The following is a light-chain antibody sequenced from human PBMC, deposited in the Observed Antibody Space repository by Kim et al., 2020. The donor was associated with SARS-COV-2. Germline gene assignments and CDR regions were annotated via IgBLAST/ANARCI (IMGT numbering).Light chain of an antibody. V-gene: IGLV3-9*01. CDR1: NIGSKN. CDR2: RDT. J-gene: IGLJ2*01. Sequence: SVALGQTARITCGGNNIGSKNVHWYQQKPGQAPVLLIYRDTARPSGISEGFSGSNSGNTATLTISRAQGGDEADYYCQVWDSTTVVFGGGTQLTVL. CDR3: QVWDSTTVV.